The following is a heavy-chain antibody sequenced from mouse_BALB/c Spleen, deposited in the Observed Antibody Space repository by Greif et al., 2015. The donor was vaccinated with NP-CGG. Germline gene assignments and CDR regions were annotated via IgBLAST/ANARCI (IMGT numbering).Heavy chain of an antibody. Sequence: EVKLVESGGGLVQPGGSLRLSCAASGFTFSDFYMEWVRQPPGKRLEWIAASRNKANDYTTEYSASVKGRFIVSRDTSQSILYLQMNALRAEDTAIYYCARDDGYYWYFDVWGAGTTVTVSS. CDR3: ARDDGYYWYFDV. J-gene: IGHJ1*01. CDR1: GFTFSDFY. V-gene: IGHV7-1*02. D-gene: IGHD2-2*01. CDR2: SRNKANDYTT.